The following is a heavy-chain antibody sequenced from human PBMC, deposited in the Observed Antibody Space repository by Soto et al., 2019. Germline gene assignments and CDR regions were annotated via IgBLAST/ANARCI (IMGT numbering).Heavy chain of an antibody. J-gene: IGHJ3*02. CDR1: GFTFNSYA. V-gene: IGHV3-23*01. Sequence: GGSMGLSCAASGFTFNSYAMSWVRQAPGKGLEWVSAISGSGGSTYYADSVKGRFTISRDNSKNTLYLQMNSLRAEDTAVYYCAKEWRTNIIVVVPAAIWSPRGFDIWGQGTMVTVSS. CDR3: AKEWRTNIIVVVPAAIWSPRGFDI. D-gene: IGHD2-2*01. CDR2: ISGSGGST.